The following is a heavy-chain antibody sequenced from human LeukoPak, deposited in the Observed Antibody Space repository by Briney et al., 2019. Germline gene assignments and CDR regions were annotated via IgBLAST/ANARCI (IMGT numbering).Heavy chain of an antibody. CDR1: GGSISSGSYY. CDR3: ARVRVSSNFIDY. CDR2: IYTSGST. D-gene: IGHD1-7*01. V-gene: IGHV4-61*02. Sequence: SQTLSLTCTVSGGSISSGSYYWSWIRQPAGKGLEWIGRIYTSGSTNYNPSLKSRVTISVDKSKNQFSLKLSSVTAADTAVYYCARVRVSSNFIDYWGQGTLVTVSS. J-gene: IGHJ4*02.